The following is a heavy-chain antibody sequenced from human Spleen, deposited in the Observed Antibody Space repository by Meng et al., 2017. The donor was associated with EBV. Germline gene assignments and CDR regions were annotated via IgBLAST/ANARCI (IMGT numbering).Heavy chain of an antibody. V-gene: IGHV7-4-1*02. D-gene: IGHD3-22*01. CDR2: TNTNTGNP. J-gene: IGHJ4*02. Sequence: GKLVQAGAEVKEPGSSVRVSCKSSGDTFTKFAFNWVRQAPGQGLEWMGWTNTNTGNPTYAQGFTGRFVFSLDTSVGTAYLQISSLKAEDTAVYYCARQGRSDYYDSSGSDYWGQGTLVTVSS. CDR1: GDTFTKFA. CDR3: ARQGRSDYYDSSGSDY.